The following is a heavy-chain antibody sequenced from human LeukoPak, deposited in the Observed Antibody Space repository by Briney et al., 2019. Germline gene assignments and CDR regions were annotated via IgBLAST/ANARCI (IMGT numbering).Heavy chain of an antibody. CDR3: ARGDGYGSGSHIDY. V-gene: IGHV3-30-3*01. D-gene: IGHD3-10*01. CDR2: ISYDGSNK. Sequence: GRSLRLSCAASGFTFSSYAMHWVRQAPGKGLEWVAVISYDGSNKYYADSVKGRFTISRDNSKNTLYLQMNSLRAEDTAVYYCARGDGYGSGSHIDYWGQGTLVTVSS. CDR1: GFTFSSYA. J-gene: IGHJ4*02.